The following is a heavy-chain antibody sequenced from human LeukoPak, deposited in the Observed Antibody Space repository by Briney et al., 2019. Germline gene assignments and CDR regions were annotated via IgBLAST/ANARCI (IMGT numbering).Heavy chain of an antibody. CDR2: ISVSGGST. J-gene: IGHJ1*01. Sequence: GGSLRLSCAASGFTFSSYAMSWVRQAPGKGLEWVSAISVSGGSTYSADSVKGRFTISRDNSKNTLFLQMNSLRAEDTAVYYCAEDQGYYGSGSYKEYFQHWGQGTLVTVSS. CDR1: GFTFSSYA. CDR3: AEDQGYYGSGSYKEYFQH. V-gene: IGHV3-23*01. D-gene: IGHD3-10*01.